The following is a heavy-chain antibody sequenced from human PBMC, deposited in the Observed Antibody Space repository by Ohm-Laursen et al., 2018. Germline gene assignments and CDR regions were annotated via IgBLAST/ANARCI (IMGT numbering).Heavy chain of an antibody. CDR3: AKERDVSTGYALQH. CDR1: GFTFSSYS. Sequence: SLRLSCTASGFTFSSYSMNWVRQAPGKGLEWVSSISSSSSYIYYADSVKGRSTTSRDNAKNSLYLQMNSLRAEDTAVYYCAKERDVSTGYALQHWGQGTLVTVSS. V-gene: IGHV3-21*04. D-gene: IGHD3-9*01. J-gene: IGHJ1*01. CDR2: ISSSSSYI.